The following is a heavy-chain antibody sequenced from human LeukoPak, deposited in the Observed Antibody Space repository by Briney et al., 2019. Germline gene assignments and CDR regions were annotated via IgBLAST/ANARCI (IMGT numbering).Heavy chain of an antibody. V-gene: IGHV1-8*02. CDR1: GGTFSSYA. D-gene: IGHD5-12*01. Sequence: GASVKVSCKASGGTFSSYAISGVPQAPGQGLEWMGWMNPNSGNTGYAQKFQGRVTMTRHTSISTAYMELSSLRSEDTAVYYCARGPIVATTPYYFDYWGQGTLVTVSS. CDR2: MNPNSGNT. CDR3: ARGPIVATTPYYFDY. J-gene: IGHJ4*02.